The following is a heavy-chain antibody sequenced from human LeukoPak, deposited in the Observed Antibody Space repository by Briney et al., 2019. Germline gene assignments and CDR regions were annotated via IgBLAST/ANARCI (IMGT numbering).Heavy chain of an antibody. J-gene: IGHJ4*02. D-gene: IGHD5-24*01. V-gene: IGHV1-18*01. CDR2: ISAYIGNT. CDR3: VVGDGYNYGIFDY. Sequence: ASVKVSCKASGYTFTSYGISWVRQAPGQGLEWMGWISAYIGNTNYAQKFQGRVTMTTDTSTSTVYMELRSLRSDDTAVYYCVVGDGYNYGIFDYWGQGTLVTVSS. CDR1: GYTFTSYG.